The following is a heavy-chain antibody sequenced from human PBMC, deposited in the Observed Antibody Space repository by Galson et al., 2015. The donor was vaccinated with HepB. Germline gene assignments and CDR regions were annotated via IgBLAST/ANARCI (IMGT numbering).Heavy chain of an antibody. CDR3: ARHRQSSTSRWSEYYFDY. CDR2: IYPGDSDT. D-gene: IGHD2-2*01. CDR1: GYSFTSYW. J-gene: IGHJ4*02. V-gene: IGHV5-51*01. Sequence: QSGAEVKKPGESLKISCKGSGYSFTSYWIGWVRQMPGKGLEWMGIIYPGDSDTRYSPSFQGQVTISADKSISTAYLQWSSLKASDTAMYYCARHRQSSTSRWSEYYFDYWGQGTLVAVSS.